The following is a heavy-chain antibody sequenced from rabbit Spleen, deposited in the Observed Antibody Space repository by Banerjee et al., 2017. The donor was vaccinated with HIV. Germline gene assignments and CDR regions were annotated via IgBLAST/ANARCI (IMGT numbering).Heavy chain of an antibody. CDR2: IGGGTETT. D-gene: IGHD1-1*01. CDR3: ARDNWFSGGVGWVFAFDL. J-gene: IGHJ4*01. V-gene: IGHV1S40*01. Sequence: SLEESGGDLVQPEGSLTLTCTASGFTINGNYYMCWVRQAPGKGLEWVGCIGGGTETTYYASWAKGRFTISKTSSTTVTLQMTSLTDADTATYFCARDNWFSGGVGWVFAFDLWGPGTLVTVS. CDR1: GFTINGNYY.